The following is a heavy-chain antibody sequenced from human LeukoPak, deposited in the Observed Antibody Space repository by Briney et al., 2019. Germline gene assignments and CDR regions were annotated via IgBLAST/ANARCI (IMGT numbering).Heavy chain of an antibody. Sequence: GGSLRLSCAASGFTFRNYAMHWVRQAPGKGLEWVSSISSSSSYIYYADSVEGRFTISRDNAKNSLYLQMNSLRAEDTAVYYCASIAAAVYDYWGQGTLVTVSS. D-gene: IGHD6-13*01. CDR3: ASIAAAVYDY. CDR1: GFTFRNYA. CDR2: ISSSSSYI. J-gene: IGHJ4*02. V-gene: IGHV3-21*01.